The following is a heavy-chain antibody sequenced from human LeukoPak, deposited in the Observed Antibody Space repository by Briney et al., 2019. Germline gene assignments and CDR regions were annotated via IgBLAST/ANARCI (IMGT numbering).Heavy chain of an antibody. CDR2: FFPGGNT. Sequence: SETLSLTCTVSGGSISSGSYYWSWIRQPAGEGLEWIGRFFPGGNTYYNPSLKSRVTISVDTSKNQFSLKLNSVTAADTAVYYCARHRSKWLQSSFDYWGQGTLVTVSS. CDR3: ARHRSKWLQSSFDY. J-gene: IGHJ4*02. V-gene: IGHV4-61*02. CDR1: GGSISSGSYY. D-gene: IGHD5-24*01.